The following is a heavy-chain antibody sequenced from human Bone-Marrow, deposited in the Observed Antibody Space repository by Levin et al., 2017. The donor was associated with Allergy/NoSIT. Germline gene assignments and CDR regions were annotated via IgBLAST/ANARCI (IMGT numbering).Heavy chain of an antibody. V-gene: IGHV4-34*01. D-gene: IGHD5-18*01. J-gene: IGHJ4*02. Sequence: SCAVYGGSFSDHYWSWIRQTPGKGLEWIGEINHSGSTNYTPSLKSRVTISVDTSKNQFSLKLNSVTAADTAVYYCARGGYTYGYGYWSQGTLVTVSS. CDR3: ARGGYTYGYGY. CDR2: INHSGST. CDR1: GGSFSDHY.